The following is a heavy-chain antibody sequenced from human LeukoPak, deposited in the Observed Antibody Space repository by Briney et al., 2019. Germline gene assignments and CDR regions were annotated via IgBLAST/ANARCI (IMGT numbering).Heavy chain of an antibody. Sequence: PGGSLRLSCAASGFTFSSYGIHWVRQAPGKGLEWVAVISYDGSNKYYADSVKGRFTISRDNAKNTLYLQMNSLRGEDTAVYYCARDYYGSGENWFDPWGQGTLVTVSS. CDR1: GFTFSSYG. D-gene: IGHD3-10*01. J-gene: IGHJ5*02. CDR2: ISYDGSNK. CDR3: ARDYYGSGENWFDP. V-gene: IGHV3-30*03.